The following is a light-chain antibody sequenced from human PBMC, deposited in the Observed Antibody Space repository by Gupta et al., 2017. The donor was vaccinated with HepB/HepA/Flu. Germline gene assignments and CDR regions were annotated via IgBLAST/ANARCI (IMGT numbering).Light chain of an antibody. J-gene: IGLJ2*01. CDR1: SSNIGNNY. V-gene: IGLV1-44*01. CDR2: IIK. Sequence: QSVLTQPPSASGTPGQTVTISCSGSSSNIGNNYVYWYQQLPGTDHTLLIYIIKQRPSAVPDRFSFSNSGTSDSPALTRLQSEDEAEDDYSGWADTVNGHVVFGGGTKLTVL. CDR3: SGWADTVNGHVV.